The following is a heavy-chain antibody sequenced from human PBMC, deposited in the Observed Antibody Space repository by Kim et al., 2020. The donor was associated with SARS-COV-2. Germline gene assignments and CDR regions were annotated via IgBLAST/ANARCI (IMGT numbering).Heavy chain of an antibody. CDR3: ARSIAAAGLGIDY. V-gene: IGHV2-70*01. D-gene: IGHD6-13*01. Sequence: YSTPLKTRLTISKETAKNQVVLTMTNMDPVDTATYYCARSIAAAGLGIDYWGQGTLVTVSS. J-gene: IGHJ4*02.